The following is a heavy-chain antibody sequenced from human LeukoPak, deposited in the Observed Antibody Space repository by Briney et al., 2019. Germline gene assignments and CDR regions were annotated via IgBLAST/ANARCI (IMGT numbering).Heavy chain of an antibody. D-gene: IGHD1-14*01. CDR3: AKGSGPNWFDP. Sequence: GGSLRLSCTASGLTFGDYAMSWVRQAPGKGLEWVSAISGSGGSTYYADSVKGRFTISRDNSKNTLYLQMNSLRAEDTAVYYCAKGSGPNWFDPWGQGTLVTVSS. V-gene: IGHV3-23*01. CDR1: GLTFGDYA. J-gene: IGHJ5*02. CDR2: ISGSGGST.